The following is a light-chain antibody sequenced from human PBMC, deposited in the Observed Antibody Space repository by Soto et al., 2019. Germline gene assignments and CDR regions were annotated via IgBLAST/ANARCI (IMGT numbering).Light chain of an antibody. Sequence: EIVMTQSPATLSVSPGESATLSCRASQSVSSNLAWYQQKPGQAPRLLIYGSSTRATGIPARFSGSGSGREFTLTISSLHSEDFAVYFCQQYNKWPTWTFGQGTKV. CDR3: QQYNKWPTWT. CDR1: QSVSSN. CDR2: GSS. V-gene: IGKV3-15*01. J-gene: IGKJ1*01.